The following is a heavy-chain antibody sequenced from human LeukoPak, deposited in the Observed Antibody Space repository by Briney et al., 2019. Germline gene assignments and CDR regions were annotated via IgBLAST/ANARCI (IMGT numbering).Heavy chain of an antibody. CDR2: IYHSGST. Sequence: SETLSLTCAVSGYSISSGYYWGWIRQPPGKGLEWIGSIYHSGSTYYNPSLKSRVTISVDTSTNQFSLKLSSVTAADTAVYYCARAVELWFGELFGAFDIWGQGTMVTVSS. CDR3: ARAVELWFGELFGAFDI. J-gene: IGHJ3*02. V-gene: IGHV4-38-2*01. CDR1: GYSISSGYY. D-gene: IGHD3-10*01.